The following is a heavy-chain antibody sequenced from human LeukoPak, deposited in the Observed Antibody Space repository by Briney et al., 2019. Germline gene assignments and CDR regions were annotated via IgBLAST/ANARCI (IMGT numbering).Heavy chain of an antibody. CDR3: ARHIEHPSGSYYRFPDY. V-gene: IGHV4-34*01. CDR2: INHSGST. CDR1: GVSFSGYY. D-gene: IGHD1-26*01. Sequence: PSETLSLTCAVYGVSFSGYYWSWIRQPPGKGLEWIGEINHSGSTNYNPSLKSRVTISVDTSKNQFSLKLSSVTAADTAVYYCARHIEHPSGSYYRFPDYWGQGTLVTVSS. J-gene: IGHJ4*02.